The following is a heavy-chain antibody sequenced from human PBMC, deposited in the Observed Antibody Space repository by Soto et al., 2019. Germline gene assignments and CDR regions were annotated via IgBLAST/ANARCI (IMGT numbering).Heavy chain of an antibody. CDR2: ISGTGGST. D-gene: IGHD3-22*01. J-gene: IGHJ6*02. Sequence: EVQLLESGGGLVQPGGSLRLSCAASGFTFSSYAMTWVRQAPGKGLEWVSGISGTGGSTFYADSVKGRFTISRDNSKNTLYLQMNSLRAEDTAVYYCARGGYYYDSSGNYGMDVWGQGTTVTVSS. CDR1: GFTFSSYA. CDR3: ARGGYYYDSSGNYGMDV. V-gene: IGHV3-23*01.